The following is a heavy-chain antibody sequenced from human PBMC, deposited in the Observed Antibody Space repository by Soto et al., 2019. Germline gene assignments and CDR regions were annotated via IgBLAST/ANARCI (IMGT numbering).Heavy chain of an antibody. V-gene: IGHV1-24*01. D-gene: IGHD3-3*01. CDR2: FDPEDGET. J-gene: IGHJ6*02. Sequence: GASVKVSCKVSGYTLTELSMHWVRQAPGKGLEWMGGFDPEDGETIYAQKFQGRVTMTEDTSTDTAYMELSSLRSEDTAVYYCATRALITISGVVYYYYYGMDVWGQGTTVTVSS. CDR3: ATRALITISGVVYYYYYGMDV. CDR1: GYTLTELS.